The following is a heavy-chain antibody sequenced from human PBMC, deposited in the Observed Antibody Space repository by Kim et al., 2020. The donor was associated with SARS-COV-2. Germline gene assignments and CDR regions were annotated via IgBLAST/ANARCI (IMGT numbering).Heavy chain of an antibody. J-gene: IGHJ4*02. Sequence: SVKGRFTISRHNSKNTLYLQMNSLRAEDTAVYYCARGENYYGSGSYYPDYWGQGTLVTVSS. V-gene: IGHV3-53*01. D-gene: IGHD3-10*01. CDR3: ARGENYYGSGSYYPDY.